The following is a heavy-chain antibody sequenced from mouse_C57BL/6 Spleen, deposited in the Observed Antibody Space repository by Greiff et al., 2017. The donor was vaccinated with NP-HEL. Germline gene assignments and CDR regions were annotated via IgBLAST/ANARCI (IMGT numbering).Heavy chain of an antibody. J-gene: IGHJ1*03. CDR3: ARPPYDYYWYFDV. Sequence: QVQLKESGPGLVQPSQSLSITCTVSGFSLTSYGVHWVRQSPGKGLEWLGVIWSGGSTDYNAAFISRLSISKDNSKSQVFFKMNSLQADDTAIYYCARPPYDYYWYFDVWGTGTTVTVSS. D-gene: IGHD2-4*01. CDR1: GFSLTSYG. V-gene: IGHV2-2*01. CDR2: IWSGGST.